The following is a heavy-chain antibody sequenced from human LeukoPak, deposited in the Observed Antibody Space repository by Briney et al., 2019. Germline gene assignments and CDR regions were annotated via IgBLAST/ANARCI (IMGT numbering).Heavy chain of an antibody. J-gene: IGHJ3*02. D-gene: IGHD3-22*01. CDR1: GGSIGSHY. Sequence: SETLSLTCTVSGGSIGSHYWSWIRQPPGKGLEWIGYVYYSGTTNYNPFLKSRVTISVDTSKNQFSLKLSSVTAADTAVYYCARDYYDSRGEAFDIWGLGTMVTVSS. CDR2: VYYSGTT. V-gene: IGHV4-59*11. CDR3: ARDYYDSRGEAFDI.